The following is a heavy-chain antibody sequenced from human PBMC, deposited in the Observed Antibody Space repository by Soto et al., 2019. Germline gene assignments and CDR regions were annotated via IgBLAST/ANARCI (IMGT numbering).Heavy chain of an antibody. J-gene: IGHJ5*02. CDR2: INHSGTT. CDR3: ARGYDFWSGYDRNLRFDP. V-gene: IGHV4-34*01. Sequence: SETLSLTCAVYGGSFSGYYWSWIRQPPGKGLEWIGEINHSGTTNYNPSLKSRVTISVDTSKNQFSLKLSSVTAADTAVYYCARGYDFWSGYDRNLRFDPWGQGALVTVSS. D-gene: IGHD3-3*01. CDR1: GGSFSGYY.